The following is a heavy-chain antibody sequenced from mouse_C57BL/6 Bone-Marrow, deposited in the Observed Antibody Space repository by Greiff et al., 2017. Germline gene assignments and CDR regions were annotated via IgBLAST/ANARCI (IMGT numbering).Heavy chain of an antibody. V-gene: IGHV1-69*01. CDR1: GYTFTSYW. J-gene: IGHJ3*01. Sequence: QVQLQQSGAEPVMPGASVKLSCKASGYTFTSYWMHWVKQRPGQGLEWIGEIDPSDSYTNYNQKFKGKSTLTVDKSSSTAYMQLSSLTSEDSAVYYCARCPYGSSYSWFAYWGQGTLVTVSA. CDR2: IDPSDSYT. CDR3: ARCPYGSSYSWFAY. D-gene: IGHD1-1*01.